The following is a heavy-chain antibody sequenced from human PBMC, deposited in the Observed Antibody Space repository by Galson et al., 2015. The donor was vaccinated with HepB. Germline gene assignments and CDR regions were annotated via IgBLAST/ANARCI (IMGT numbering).Heavy chain of an antibody. J-gene: IGHJ4*02. D-gene: IGHD4-17*01. Sequence: SLRLSCAASGFNFINYNMNWVRQAPGKGLEWVSTISGSGGRTYYADSVRGRFTISRDNSKNTVYLHLNSVTAEDTAVYYCARVADADYGDHTHFDYWGQGTLVTVSS. CDR2: ISGSGGRT. CDR3: ARVADADYGDHTHFDY. V-gene: IGHV3-23*01. CDR1: GFNFINYN.